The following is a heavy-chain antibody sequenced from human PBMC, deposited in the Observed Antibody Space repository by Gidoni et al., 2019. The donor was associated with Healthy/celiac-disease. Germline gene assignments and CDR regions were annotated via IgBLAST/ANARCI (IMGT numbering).Heavy chain of an antibody. CDR1: GYTFTVYY. D-gene: IGHD3-22*01. J-gene: IGHJ5*02. CDR2: FNPTSGGT. CDR3: ARVAPSAYYYDSSDPREVNNWFDP. Sequence: QVQLVQSGAEVKKPGASMKVSCKASGYTFTVYYMPWVRQDPGQGLEWMGWFNPTSGGTNYAQKLQGRVTMTRDTSISTAYMELSRLRSDDTAVYYCARVAPSAYYYDSSDPREVNNWFDPWGQGTLVTVSS. V-gene: IGHV1-2*02.